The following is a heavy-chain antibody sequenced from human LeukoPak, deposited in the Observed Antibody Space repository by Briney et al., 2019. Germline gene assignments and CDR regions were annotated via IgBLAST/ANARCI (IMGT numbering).Heavy chain of an antibody. CDR1: VGSFSGYY. V-gene: IGHV4-34*01. D-gene: IGHD4-17*01. J-gene: IGHJ4*02. CDR2: INHSGSA. Sequence: SETLSLTCAVSVGSFSGYYWTWIRQPPGKGLEWIGEINHSGSANYNPSLKSRVTISLDTSKNQFSLKLSSVTAADTAVYYCARGQGTVTTHWGQGTLVTVSS. CDR3: ARGQGTVTTH.